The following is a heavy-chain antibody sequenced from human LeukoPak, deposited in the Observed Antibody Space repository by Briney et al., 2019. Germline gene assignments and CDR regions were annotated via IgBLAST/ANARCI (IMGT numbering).Heavy chain of an antibody. Sequence: ASVKVSCKASGYTFTGYYMHWVRQAPGQGLEWMGWINPNSGGTNYAQKFQGRVTMTRDTSISTAYMELSRLRSGDTAVYYCARGNKKYQLLEYYYYYYMDVWGKGTTVTVSS. CDR3: ARGNKKYQLLEYYYYYYMDV. CDR2: INPNSGGT. D-gene: IGHD2-2*01. CDR1: GYTFTGYY. J-gene: IGHJ6*03. V-gene: IGHV1-2*02.